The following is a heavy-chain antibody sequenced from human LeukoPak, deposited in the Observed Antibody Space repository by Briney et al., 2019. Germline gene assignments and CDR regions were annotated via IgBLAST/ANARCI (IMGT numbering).Heavy chain of an antibody. D-gene: IGHD3-3*01. Sequence: GGSLRLSCTASGFTFSGSALHWVRQASGKGLERVGRIKSKTNNYATAYTESVEGRFTISRDDSKNTAYLQMNSLKTEDTAVYYCTYDFWSAYEVDPWGQGTLVTVSS. J-gene: IGHJ5*02. CDR2: IKSKTNNYAT. CDR1: GFTFSGSA. V-gene: IGHV3-73*01. CDR3: TYDFWSAYEVDP.